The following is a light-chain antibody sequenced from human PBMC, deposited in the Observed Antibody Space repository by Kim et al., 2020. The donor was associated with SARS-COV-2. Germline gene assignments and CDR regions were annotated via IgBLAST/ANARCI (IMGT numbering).Light chain of an antibody. CDR3: QHYDSLPIS. Sequence: IQLTQSPSTLSASVGDRVTISCQASQNVRKFLNWYQQKPGKAPNLLIYDASSLHTGVPSRFSGRGSGTDFTFTITSLQPEDIATYYCQHYDSLPISFGQGTRLEIK. V-gene: IGKV1-33*01. J-gene: IGKJ5*01. CDR2: DAS. CDR1: QNVRKF.